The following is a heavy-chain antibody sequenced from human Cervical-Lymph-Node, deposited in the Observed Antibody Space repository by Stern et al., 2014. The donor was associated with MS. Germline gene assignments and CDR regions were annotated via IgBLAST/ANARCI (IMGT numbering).Heavy chain of an antibody. CDR1: GGSISSRY. CDR2: ISHSGDT. V-gene: IGHV4-59*08. Sequence: VQLVESGPGLVKPSETLSLTCAVSGGSISSRYWGWIRQPPGKGLEWIGLISHSGDTKYNPALKSRVTLSLEPSKNPFSLQVPSVTAADTAVYYCARLSTAVDFWGQGTLVTVSS. CDR3: ARLSTAVDF. J-gene: IGHJ4*02.